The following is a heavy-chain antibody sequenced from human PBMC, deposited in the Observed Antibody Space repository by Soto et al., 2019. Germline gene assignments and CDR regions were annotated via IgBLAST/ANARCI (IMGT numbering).Heavy chain of an antibody. CDR2: IYYSGST. CDR3: AREGAAQRYNWFDP. Sequence: ASETLSLTCTVSGGSISSGGYYWSWIRQHPGKGQKRIGYIYYSGSTYYNPSLKSRVTISVDTSKNQFSLKLSSVTAADTAVYYCAREGAAQRYNWFDPWGQGTLVTVSS. J-gene: IGHJ5*02. V-gene: IGHV4-31*03. CDR1: GGSISSGGYY. D-gene: IGHD1-26*01.